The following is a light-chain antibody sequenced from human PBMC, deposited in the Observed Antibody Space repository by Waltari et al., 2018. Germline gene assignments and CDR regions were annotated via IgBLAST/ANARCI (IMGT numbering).Light chain of an antibody. CDR1: NIESES. V-gene: IGLV3-21*02. CDR2: DDS. Sequence: SIMLSQPPSMSVAPGQTARITCGGNNIESESVHWYQQKPGQAPRVVLYDDSARPSGIPRRFSGSNSGNKATLTISRVEAGDEADYYCQLWDTSNDRVVFGGGT. CDR3: QLWDTSNDRVV. J-gene: IGLJ3*02.